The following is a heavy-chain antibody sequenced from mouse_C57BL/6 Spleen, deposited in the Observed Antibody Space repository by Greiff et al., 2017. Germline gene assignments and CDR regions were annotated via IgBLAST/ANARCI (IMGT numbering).Heavy chain of an antibody. D-gene: IGHD2-4*01. Sequence: QVQLQQPGAELVKPGASVKVSCKASGYTFTSYWMHWVKQRPGQGLEWIGMIHPSDSDTNYNQKFKGKATLTVDKSSSTAYMQLSSLTSEDSAVYYCAMGIYKDCLWFCYWGQVIMVTVSA. CDR1: GYTFTSYW. CDR3: AMGIYKDCLWFCY. V-gene: IGHV1-74*01. J-gene: IGHJ3*01. CDR2: IHPSDSDT.